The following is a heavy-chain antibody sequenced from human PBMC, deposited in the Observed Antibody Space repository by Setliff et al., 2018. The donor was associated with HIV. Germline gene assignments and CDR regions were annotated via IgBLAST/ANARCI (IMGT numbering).Heavy chain of an antibody. V-gene: IGHV3-7*04. Sequence: GGSLRLSCAVSGFTLSDYYMDWVRQAPGKGLEWVADIKQDGSKAYYVDSVKGRFSISRDNAENSLYLQMSSLRAEDTAVYYCARKLRPGHGMDVWGQGTTVTVSS. J-gene: IGHJ6*02. CDR2: IKQDGSKA. CDR3: ARKLRPGHGMDV. CDR1: GFTLSDYY. D-gene: IGHD3-10*01.